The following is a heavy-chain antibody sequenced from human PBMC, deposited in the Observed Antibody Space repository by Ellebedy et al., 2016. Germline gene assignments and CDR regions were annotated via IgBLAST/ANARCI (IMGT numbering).Heavy chain of an antibody. CDR3: AKDRGMTTMTTVDY. J-gene: IGHJ4*02. V-gene: IGHV3-30-3*01. CDR1: GFTFSSYA. CDR2: ISYDGSNK. Sequence: GESLKISCAASGFTFSSYAMHWVRQAPGKGLEWVAVISYDGSNKYYADSVKGRFTISRDNSKNTLYLLMNSLRAEDTAVYYCAKDRGMTTMTTVDYWGQGTLVTVSS. D-gene: IGHD4-17*01.